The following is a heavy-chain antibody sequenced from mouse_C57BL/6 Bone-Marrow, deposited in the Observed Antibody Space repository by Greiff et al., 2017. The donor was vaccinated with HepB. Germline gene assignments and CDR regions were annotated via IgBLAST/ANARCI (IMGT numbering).Heavy chain of an antibody. CDR1: GFTFSSYA. CDR3: ARGQTWNYAMDY. J-gene: IGHJ4*01. V-gene: IGHV5-4*03. CDR2: ISDGGSYT. Sequence: EVKLVESGGGLVKPGGSLKLSCAASGFTFSSYAMSWVRQTPEKRLEWVATISDGGSYTYYPDNVKGRFTISRDNAKNNLYLQMSHLKSEDTAMYYCARGQTWNYAMDYWGQGTSVTVSS.